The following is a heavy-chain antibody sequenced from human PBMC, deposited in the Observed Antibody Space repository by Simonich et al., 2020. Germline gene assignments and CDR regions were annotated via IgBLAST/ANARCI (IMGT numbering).Heavy chain of an antibody. J-gene: IGHJ3*02. CDR2: ISYDGRNK. CDR1: GFTFSSYA. Sequence: QVQLVESGGGVVQPGRSLRLSCAASGFTFSSYAMHWVRQAQGKGGEGVAVISYDGRNKNYAAPVKGRFTISRDNSKNTLYLQMNSLRAEDTAVYYCARDIVSFGSSWYAFDIWGQGTMVTVSS. V-gene: IGHV3-30*07. CDR3: ARDIVSFGSSWYAFDI. D-gene: IGHD6-13*01.